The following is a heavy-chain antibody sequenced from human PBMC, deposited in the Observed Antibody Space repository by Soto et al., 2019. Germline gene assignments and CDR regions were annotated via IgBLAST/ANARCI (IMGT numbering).Heavy chain of an antibody. CDR1: GGSFSGYY. V-gene: IGHV4-34*01. CDR2: INHSGST. CDR3: ARLPRGYNYGMDV. J-gene: IGHJ6*02. Sequence: QVQLQQWGAGLLKPSETLSLTCAVYGGSFSGYYWSWIRQPPGKGLEWSGEINHSGSTNYNPSLTIRVTISVDSSRNQFSLKRRSVTAADTAVYYCARLPRGYNYGMDVGGQGTTVIVSS.